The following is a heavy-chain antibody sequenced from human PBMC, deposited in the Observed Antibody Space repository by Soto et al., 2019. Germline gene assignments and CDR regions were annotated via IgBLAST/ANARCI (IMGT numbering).Heavy chain of an antibody. J-gene: IGHJ4*02. Sequence: TLSLTCTVSGASISSSYWSWIRQSPGKGLEWIGYVYHTGSTNYNPSLKSRVTISLDTSKSQFSLNLTSLTTADTAVYFCARGGNRYSNVASGVGGFDYWGQGSLVTVSS. V-gene: IGHV4-59*01. D-gene: IGHD5-12*01. CDR1: GASISSSY. CDR2: VYHTGST. CDR3: ARGGNRYSNVASGVGGFDY.